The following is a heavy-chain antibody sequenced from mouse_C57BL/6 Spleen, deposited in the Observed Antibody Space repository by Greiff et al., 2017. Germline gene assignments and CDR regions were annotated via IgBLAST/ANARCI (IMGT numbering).Heavy chain of an antibody. J-gene: IGHJ3*01. Sequence: EVQVVESGGGLVQPGGSLKLSCAASGFTFSDYYMYWVRQTPEKRLEWVAYISNGGGSTYYPDTVKGRFTISRDNAKNTLYLQMSRLKSEDTAMYYCARLDYDVQAWFAYWGQGTLVTVSA. CDR2: ISNGGGST. D-gene: IGHD2-4*01. V-gene: IGHV5-12*01. CDR1: GFTFSDYY. CDR3: ARLDYDVQAWFAY.